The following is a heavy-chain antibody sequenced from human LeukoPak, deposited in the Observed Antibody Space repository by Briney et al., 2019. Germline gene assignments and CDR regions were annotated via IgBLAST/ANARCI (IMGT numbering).Heavy chain of an antibody. Sequence: ASVKVSCKASGGTLSSYAISWVRQAPGQGLEWMGGIIPIFGTANYAQKFQGRVTITADESTSTAYMELSSLRSEDTAVYYCAASITIFGVVYYYYGMDVWGQGTTVTVSS. CDR3: AASITIFGVVYYYYGMDV. CDR2: IIPIFGTA. CDR1: GGTLSSYA. D-gene: IGHD3-3*01. J-gene: IGHJ6*02. V-gene: IGHV1-69*13.